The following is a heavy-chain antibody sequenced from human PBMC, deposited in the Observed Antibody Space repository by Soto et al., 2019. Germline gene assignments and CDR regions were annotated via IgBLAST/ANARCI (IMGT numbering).Heavy chain of an antibody. Sequence: PGGSLRLSCAASGFTFSSYGMHWFRQAPGKGLEWVAVIWYDGSSKYYADSVKGRFTISRDNSKNTLYLQMNSLRAEDTAVYYCAKDGGWCSGGSCYFGDYFDYWGQGTLVTVSS. CDR2: IWYDGSSK. CDR3: AKDGGWCSGGSCYFGDYFDY. J-gene: IGHJ4*02. D-gene: IGHD2-15*01. CDR1: GFTFSSYG. V-gene: IGHV3-30*02.